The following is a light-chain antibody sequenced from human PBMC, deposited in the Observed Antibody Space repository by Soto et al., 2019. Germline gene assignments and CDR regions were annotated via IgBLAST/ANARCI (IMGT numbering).Light chain of an antibody. J-gene: IGLJ3*02. CDR3: AAWNDSLNAWV. Sequence: QSVLTQPPSASGTPGQRVTISCSGSSSNIGSNTVNWYQQLPGTAPKRLISSNNQRPSGVPDRFSGSKSGTSASLAISGLPPEDEVDYYCAAWNDSLNAWVFGGGTKLAVL. CDR1: SSNIGSNT. V-gene: IGLV1-44*01. CDR2: SNN.